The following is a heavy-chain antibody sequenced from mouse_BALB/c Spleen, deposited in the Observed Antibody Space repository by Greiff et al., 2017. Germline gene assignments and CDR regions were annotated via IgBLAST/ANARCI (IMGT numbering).Heavy chain of an antibody. CDR3: AREQYGNYMAY. V-gene: IGHV2-6-7*01. CDR1: GFSLTGYG. Sequence: QVQLKESGPGLVAPSQSLSITCTVSGFSLTGYGVNWVRQPPGKGLEWLGMIWGDGSTDYTSALKSRLSISKDNSKSQVFLKMNSLQTDDTARYYCAREQYGNYMAYWGQGTLVTVSA. CDR2: IWGDGST. D-gene: IGHD2-10*02. J-gene: IGHJ3*01.